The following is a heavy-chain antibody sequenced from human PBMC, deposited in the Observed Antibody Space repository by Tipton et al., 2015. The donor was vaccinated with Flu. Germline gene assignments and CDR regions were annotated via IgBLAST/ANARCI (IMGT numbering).Heavy chain of an antibody. J-gene: IGHJ6*01. CDR1: GFDFSVYG. Sequence: QVQLVQSGGGGVQPERSLRLSCKVSGFDFSVYGMHWVRQAPGKGLEWVAVIWYDGSNIHYADSVKGRFTISRDNSKNTLYLQMNGLRAEDTAVYYCARDEGVVNYYVGMDVWGQGTTVTVSS. CDR2: IWYDGSNI. CDR3: ARDEGVVNYYVGMDV. V-gene: IGHV3-33*01.